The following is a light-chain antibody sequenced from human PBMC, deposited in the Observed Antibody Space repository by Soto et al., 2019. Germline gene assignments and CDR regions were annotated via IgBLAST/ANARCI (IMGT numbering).Light chain of an antibody. Sequence: QSVLTQPPSASGTAGQVVTISCSGGDSNIGSNTVNWYQQLPGTAPKLLIYSNNQRPSGVPDRFSGSKSGTSASLAISGLQSEDEADYYCAAWDDSLNGYVFGTGTKLTVL. CDR3: AAWDDSLNGYV. V-gene: IGLV1-44*01. CDR2: SNN. CDR1: DSNIGSNT. J-gene: IGLJ1*01.